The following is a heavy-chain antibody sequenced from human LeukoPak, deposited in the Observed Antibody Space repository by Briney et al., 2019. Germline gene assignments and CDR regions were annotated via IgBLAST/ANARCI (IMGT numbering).Heavy chain of an antibody. Sequence: PGGSLRLSCAASGFTFSSHWMSWVRQAPGKGLEWMASIKQDASETRYVDSVKGRFTILRDNTETSVILHMNSLRAEDTAVYYCARYGLGDTFDIWGRGTVVNVSS. J-gene: IGHJ3*02. D-gene: IGHD4-17*01. CDR3: ARYGLGDTFDI. CDR1: GFTFSSHW. V-gene: IGHV3-7*01. CDR2: IKQDASET.